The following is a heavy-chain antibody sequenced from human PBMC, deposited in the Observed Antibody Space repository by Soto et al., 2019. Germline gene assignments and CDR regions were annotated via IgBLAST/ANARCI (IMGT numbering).Heavy chain of an antibody. CDR1: GFTFSSYG. D-gene: IGHD4-4*01. CDR3: RRVEPVTTSASMDV. V-gene: IGHV3-33*01. CDR2: IWYDGSNK. J-gene: IGHJ6*02. Sequence: QVQLVESGGGVVQPGRSLRLSCAASGFTFSSYGMHWVRQAPGKGLEWVAVIWYDGSNKYYADSVKGRFTISRDNSKNTLYLQMNCLRAEDTAGYYCRRVEPVTTSASMDVWGQGTTVTVSS.